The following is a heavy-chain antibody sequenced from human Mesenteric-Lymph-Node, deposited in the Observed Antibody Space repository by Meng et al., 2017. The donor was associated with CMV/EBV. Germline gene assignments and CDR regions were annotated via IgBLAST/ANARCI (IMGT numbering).Heavy chain of an antibody. CDR2: ISWDGGST. CDR3: ARGGSFDY. D-gene: IGHD3-16*01. CDR1: GFTFDDYA. J-gene: IGHJ4*02. V-gene: IGHV3-43D*03. Sequence: GGSLRLSCAASGFTFDDYAMHWVRQAPGKGLEWVSLISWDGGSTYYADSVKGRFTISRDNAKNSLYLQMNSLRAEDMALYYCARGGSFDYWGQGTLVTVSS.